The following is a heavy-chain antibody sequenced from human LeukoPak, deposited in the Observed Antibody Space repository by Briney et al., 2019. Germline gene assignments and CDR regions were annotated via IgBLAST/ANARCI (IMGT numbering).Heavy chain of an antibody. J-gene: IGHJ6*03. V-gene: IGHV3-48*04. CDR1: GFTFSTYA. CDR2: ISSSSSTI. Sequence: PGGSLRLSCADSGFTFSTYAMYWVRQAPGKGLEWVSYISSSSSTIYYADSVKGRFTISRDNAKNSLYLQMNSLRAEDTAVYYCARDPPYSYGPQGLYYYYMDVWGKGTTVTVSS. D-gene: IGHD5-18*01. CDR3: ARDPPYSYGPQGLYYYYMDV.